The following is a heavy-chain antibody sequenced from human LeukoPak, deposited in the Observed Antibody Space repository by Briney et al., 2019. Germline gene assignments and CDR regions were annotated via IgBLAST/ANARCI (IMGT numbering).Heavy chain of an antibody. CDR1: GFRFSGYW. D-gene: IGHD3-10*01. Sequence: GGSLRLSCAASGFRFSGYWMHWVRQVPGKGLVWVSRINSDGSNTNYADSVKGRFTISRDNAKNTVYLQMNSLRAEDTALYYCVRWGLGKGEAFDIWGQGTMVTVSS. J-gene: IGHJ3*02. CDR2: INSDGSNT. V-gene: IGHV3-74*01. CDR3: VRWGLGKGEAFDI.